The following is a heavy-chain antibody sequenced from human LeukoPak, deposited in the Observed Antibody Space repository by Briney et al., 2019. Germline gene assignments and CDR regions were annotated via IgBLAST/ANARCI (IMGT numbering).Heavy chain of an antibody. CDR1: GGTFSSYA. Sequence: SVKVSCKASGGTFSSYAISWVRQAPGQGLEWMGGIIPIFGTANYAQKFQGRVTITTDESTSTAYMELSSLRSEDTAVYYCARSNLAYCGDDCYSYYFDYWGQGTLVTVSS. CDR3: ARSNLAYCGDDCYSYYFDY. D-gene: IGHD2-21*02. V-gene: IGHV1-69*05. CDR2: IIPIFGTA. J-gene: IGHJ4*02.